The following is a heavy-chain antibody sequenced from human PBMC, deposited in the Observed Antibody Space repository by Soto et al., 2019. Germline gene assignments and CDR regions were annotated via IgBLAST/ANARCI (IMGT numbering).Heavy chain of an antibody. D-gene: IGHD5-12*01. V-gene: IGHV3-15*01. CDR3: TTVPLGLFDY. J-gene: IGHJ4*02. CDR2: IKSKTDGGTT. CDR1: GFTFSSYA. Sequence: PGGSLRLSCAASGFTFSSYAMSWVRQAPGKGLEWVGRIKSKTDGGTTDYAAPVKGRFTISRDDSKNTLYLQMNSLKTEDAAVYYCTTVPLGLFDYWGQGTLVTVSS.